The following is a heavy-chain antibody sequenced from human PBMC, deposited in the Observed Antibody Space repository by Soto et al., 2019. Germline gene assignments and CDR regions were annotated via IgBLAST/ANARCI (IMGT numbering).Heavy chain of an antibody. D-gene: IGHD3-3*01. V-gene: IGHV1-24*01. CDR2: FDPEDGET. J-gene: IGHJ6*02. CDR1: GYTLTELS. CDR3: ATASLRFLEWLLPYYYYYGIDV. Sequence: GASVKVSCKVSGYTLTELSMHWVRQAPGKGLEWMGGFDPEDGETIYAQKFQGRVTMTEDTSTDTAYMELSSLRSEDTAVYYCATASLRFLEWLLPYYYYYGIDVWGQGTTVTVS.